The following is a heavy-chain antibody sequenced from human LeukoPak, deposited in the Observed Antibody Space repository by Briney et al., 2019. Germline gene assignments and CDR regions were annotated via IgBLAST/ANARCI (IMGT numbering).Heavy chain of an antibody. CDR3: AREVVTGLLYFYYGMDV. CDR2: ISYDGSNK. D-gene: IGHD2-21*02. CDR1: GFTFSSYA. J-gene: IGHJ6*02. Sequence: GGSLRLSCAASGFTFSSYAMHWVRQAPGKGLEWVAVISYDGSNKYYADPVKGRFTISRDNSKNTLYLQMNSLRAEDTAVYYCAREVVTGLLYFYYGMDVWGQGTTVTVSS. V-gene: IGHV3-30-3*01.